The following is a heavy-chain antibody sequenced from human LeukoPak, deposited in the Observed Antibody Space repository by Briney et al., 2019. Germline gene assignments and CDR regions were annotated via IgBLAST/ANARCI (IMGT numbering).Heavy chain of an antibody. Sequence: SETLSLTCTVSGGSISSYYWSWIRQPPGKGLEWIGYIYYSGSTNYNPSLKSRFTISVDTSKNQFSLKLSSVTAADTAVYYCARGVTNLYYYYYYMDVWGKGTTVTISS. V-gene: IGHV4-59*01. CDR2: IYYSGST. CDR3: ARGVTNLYYYYYYMDV. J-gene: IGHJ6*03. D-gene: IGHD2-8*01. CDR1: GGSISSYY.